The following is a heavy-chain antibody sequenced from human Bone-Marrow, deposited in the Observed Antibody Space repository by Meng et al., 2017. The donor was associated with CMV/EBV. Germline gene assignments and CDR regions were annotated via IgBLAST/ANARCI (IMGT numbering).Heavy chain of an antibody. D-gene: IGHD6-6*01. CDR3: ARLSSLATGDY. CDR2: IYYSGST. CDR1: GGSVSSGSYY. Sequence: CTFSGGSVSSGSYYWSWIRQPPGKGLEWIGYIYYSGSTNYNPSLKSRVTISVDTSKNQFSLKLSSVTAADTAVYYCARLSSLATGDYWGQGTLVTVSS. J-gene: IGHJ4*02. V-gene: IGHV4-61*01.